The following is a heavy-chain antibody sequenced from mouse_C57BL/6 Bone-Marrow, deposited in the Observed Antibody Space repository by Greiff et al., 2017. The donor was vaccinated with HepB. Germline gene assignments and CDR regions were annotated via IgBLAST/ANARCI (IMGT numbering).Heavy chain of an antibody. Sequence: QVQLQQPGAELVKPGASVKVSCKASGYTFTSYWMHWVKPRPGQGLEWIGRIHPSDSDTNYNQKFKGKATLTVDKSSSTAYMQLSSLTSEDSAVYYWAAITTVVATTGPYYFDYWGQGTTLTVSS. CDR2: IHPSDSDT. CDR3: AAITTVVATTGPYYFDY. V-gene: IGHV1-74*01. J-gene: IGHJ2*01. CDR1: GYTFTSYW. D-gene: IGHD1-1*01.